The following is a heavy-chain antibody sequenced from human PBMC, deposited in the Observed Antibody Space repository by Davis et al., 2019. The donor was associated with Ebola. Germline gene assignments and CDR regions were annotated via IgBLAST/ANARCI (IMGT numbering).Heavy chain of an antibody. CDR1: GFTFSSYA. J-gene: IGHJ6*02. V-gene: IGHV3-30-3*01. CDR3: ARDRPLDFFFGDYYGMDV. Sequence: PGGSLRLSCAASGFTFSSYAMHWVRQAPGKGLEWVAVISYDGSNKFYADSVKGRFTISRDNSKNTLYLQMSSLRAEDTAVYYCARDRPLDFFFGDYYGMDVWGQGTTVTVSS. CDR2: ISYDGSNK. D-gene: IGHD3-16*01.